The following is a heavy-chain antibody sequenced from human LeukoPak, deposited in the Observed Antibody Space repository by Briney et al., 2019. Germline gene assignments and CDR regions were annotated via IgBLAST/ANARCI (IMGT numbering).Heavy chain of an antibody. J-gene: IGHJ4*02. CDR1: GFSVSSNY. Sequence: GGSLRLSCAASGFSVSSNYMSWVRQAPGKGLEWVSFIYSGGSTYYPDSVKGRFTISRDNSKNSLYLQMNSLRTEDTSLYYCAKSRNYGSGSYLDYWGPGTLVTVSS. D-gene: IGHD3-10*01. CDR3: AKSRNYGSGSYLDY. CDR2: IYSGGST. V-gene: IGHV3-53*05.